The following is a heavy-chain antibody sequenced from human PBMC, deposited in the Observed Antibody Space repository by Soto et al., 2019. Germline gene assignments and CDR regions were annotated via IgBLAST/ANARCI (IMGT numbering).Heavy chain of an antibody. V-gene: IGHV1-69*12. CDR3: XXXXXXXXXXXGMXV. CDR1: GGTFSSYA. Sequence: QVQLVQSGAEVKKPGSSVKVSCKASGGTFSSYAISWVRQAPGQGLEWMGGIIPIFGTANYAQKFQGRVTITADESTSTAYMELSXLXXXXTXXXXXXXXXXXXXXXXGMXVWGQGTTVTVSS. CDR2: IIPIFGTA. J-gene: IGHJ6*02.